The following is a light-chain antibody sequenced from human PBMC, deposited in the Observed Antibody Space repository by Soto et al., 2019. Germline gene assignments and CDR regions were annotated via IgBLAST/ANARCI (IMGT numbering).Light chain of an antibody. CDR1: RDISSS. CDR2: AAS. Sequence: DVQMTQSPSSLSASVGDRVTSTCRVSRDISSSLAWYQQKPGKVPKLLTYAASTLPAGVQSRFSGSGSGTFAALTSNSLQPEDVDTYDCQEYNSTTNTFGRGT. CDR3: QEYNSTTNT. V-gene: IGKV1-27*01. J-gene: IGKJ2*01.